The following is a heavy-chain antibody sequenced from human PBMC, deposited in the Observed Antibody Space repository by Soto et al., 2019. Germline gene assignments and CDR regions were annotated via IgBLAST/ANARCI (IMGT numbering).Heavy chain of an antibody. D-gene: IGHD3-10*01. CDR2: ISYDGSNK. J-gene: IGHJ4*02. CDR3: AKSDYYGSGSYHPSDY. CDR1: GFTFSSYG. Sequence: GGSLKLSCAASGFTFSSYGMHWVRQAPGKGLEWVAVISYDGSNKYYADSVRGRFNISRDNSKNTLYLQMNSLRAEDTAVYYCAKSDYYGSGSYHPSDYWGQGTLVTVSS. V-gene: IGHV3-30*18.